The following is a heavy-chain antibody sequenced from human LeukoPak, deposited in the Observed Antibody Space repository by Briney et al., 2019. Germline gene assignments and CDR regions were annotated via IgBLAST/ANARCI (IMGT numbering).Heavy chain of an antibody. J-gene: IGHJ4*02. D-gene: IGHD6-19*01. CDR3: ASFTFGYSSGWNFDY. CDR1: GGSISSYY. V-gene: IGHV4-4*07. Sequence: SETLSLTCTVSGGSISSYYWSWIRQPAGKGLEWIGRIYTSGSTNYNPSLKSRVTMSVDTSKNQFSLKLSSVTAADTAVYYCASFTFGYSSGWNFDYWGQGTLVTVSS. CDR2: IYTSGST.